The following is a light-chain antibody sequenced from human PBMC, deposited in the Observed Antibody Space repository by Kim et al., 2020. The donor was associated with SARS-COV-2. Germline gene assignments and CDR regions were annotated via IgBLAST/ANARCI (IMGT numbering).Light chain of an antibody. Sequence: AYVGDRVTITCRASQSVNNYLNWYQQKSGKAPELLISGSSTLQSGVPSRFSGSGSGTDFTFTISSLQPDDFATYYCQQSFNAPRTFGPGTKVDIK. J-gene: IGKJ1*01. CDR3: QQSFNAPRT. CDR2: GSS. V-gene: IGKV1-39*01. CDR1: QSVNNY.